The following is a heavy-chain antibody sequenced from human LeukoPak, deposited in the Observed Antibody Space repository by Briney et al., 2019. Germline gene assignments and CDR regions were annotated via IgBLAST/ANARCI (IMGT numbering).Heavy chain of an antibody. Sequence: KPSETLSLTCTVSGGSISSSSYYWGWIRQPPGKGLEWIGSIYYSGSTYYNPSLKSRVTISVDTSKNQFSLKLSSVTAADTAVYYCARGGHRGRDGYNDHSTLIPYWGQGTLVTVSS. V-gene: IGHV4-39*07. CDR1: GGSISSSSYY. J-gene: IGHJ4*02. CDR2: IYYSGST. D-gene: IGHD5-24*01. CDR3: ARGGHRGRDGYNDHSTLIPY.